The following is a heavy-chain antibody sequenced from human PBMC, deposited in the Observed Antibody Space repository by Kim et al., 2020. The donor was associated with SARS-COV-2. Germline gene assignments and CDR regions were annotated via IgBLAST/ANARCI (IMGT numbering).Heavy chain of an antibody. Sequence: GGSLRLPCAASGFTFSSYAMHWVRQAPGKGLEWVAVISYDGSNKYYADSVKGRFTISRDNSKNTLYLQMNSLRAEDTAVYYCARDAMYYYYGMDVWGQGTTVTVSS. CDR2: ISYDGSNK. CDR3: ARDAMYYYYGMDV. CDR1: GFTFSSYA. V-gene: IGHV3-30*04. J-gene: IGHJ6*02.